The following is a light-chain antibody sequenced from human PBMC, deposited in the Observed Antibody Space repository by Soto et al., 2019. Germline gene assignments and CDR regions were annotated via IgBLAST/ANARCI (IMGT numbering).Light chain of an antibody. Sequence: EIVMTQSPATLSVSPGERATLSCRASQSVSSNLAWYQHKPGQAPRLLIYDASTRATGIPARFSGSGSGTEFPLTISSLQSEDFAVYYCQQYHNWPWTFGQGTKVETK. V-gene: IGKV3-15*01. J-gene: IGKJ1*01. CDR1: QSVSSN. CDR3: QQYHNWPWT. CDR2: DAS.